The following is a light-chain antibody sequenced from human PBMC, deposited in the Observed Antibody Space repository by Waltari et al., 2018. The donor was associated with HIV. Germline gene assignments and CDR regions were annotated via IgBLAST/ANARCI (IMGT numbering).Light chain of an antibody. Sequence: QSALTQPRSVSGSPGQSVTISCTGTSSDVGGYDSVSWYLQHPGKVPKLIIYEVITRPSGVPDRFSGSKSGNTASLTISGLRTEDEADYFCCSYAGTYTYVLFGGGTKLTVL. J-gene: IGLJ3*02. CDR1: SSDVGGYDS. V-gene: IGLV2-11*01. CDR2: EVI. CDR3: CSYAGTYTYVL.